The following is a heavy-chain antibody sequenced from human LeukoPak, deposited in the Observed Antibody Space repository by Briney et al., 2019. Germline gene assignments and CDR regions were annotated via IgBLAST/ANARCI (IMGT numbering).Heavy chain of an antibody. D-gene: IGHD6-19*01. CDR2: ISWNSGSI. CDR1: GFTFSSYG. J-gene: IGHJ5*02. CDR3: ARDSGSGGP. V-gene: IGHV3-9*01. Sequence: GRSLRLSCAASGFTFSSYGMHWVRQAPGKGLEWVSGISWNSGSIGYADSVKGRFTLFRDDAKNSVYLQMNSLRVEDTAVYYCARDSGSGGPWGQGTPVTVSS.